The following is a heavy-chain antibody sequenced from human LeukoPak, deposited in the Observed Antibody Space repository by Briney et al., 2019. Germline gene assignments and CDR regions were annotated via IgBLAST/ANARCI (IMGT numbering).Heavy chain of an antibody. V-gene: IGHV1-8*03. CDR1: GYTFTSYD. CDR3: ARGYCSSTSCFDSFDY. Sequence: ASVKVSCKASGYTFTSYDINWVRQATGQGREWMGWMNPNSGNTGYAQKFQGRVTITRNTSISTAYMELSSLRSEDTAVYYCARGYCSSTSCFDSFDYWGQGTLVTVSS. D-gene: IGHD2-2*01. J-gene: IGHJ4*02. CDR2: MNPNSGNT.